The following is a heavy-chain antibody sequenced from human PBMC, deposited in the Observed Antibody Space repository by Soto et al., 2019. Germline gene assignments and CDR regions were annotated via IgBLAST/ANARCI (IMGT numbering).Heavy chain of an antibody. Sequence: GASVKVSCKASVFTSSGISWVRQAPGQRLEWMGWISTHNGNTIYAQKFQGRVIMTMDTSTSTAYMELRSLRSDDTAVYYCARGRAIAAFDYWGQGTLVTVSS. J-gene: IGHJ4*02. V-gene: IGHV1-18*04. CDR3: ARGRAIAAFDY. CDR2: ISTHNGNT. CDR1: VFTSSG. D-gene: IGHD6-6*01.